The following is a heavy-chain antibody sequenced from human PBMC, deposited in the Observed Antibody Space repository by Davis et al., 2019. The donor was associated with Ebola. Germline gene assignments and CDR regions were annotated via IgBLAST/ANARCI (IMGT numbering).Heavy chain of an antibody. V-gene: IGHV1-69*13. CDR2: IIPIFGTA. J-gene: IGHJ4*02. Sequence: AASVKVSCKASGGTFSSYAISWVRQAPGQGLEWMGGIIPIFGTANYAQKFQGRVTITADESTSTAYMELSSLRSEDTAVYYCARDRGAGFDYWGQGTLVTVSS. D-gene: IGHD3-10*01. CDR1: GGTFSSYA. CDR3: ARDRGAGFDY.